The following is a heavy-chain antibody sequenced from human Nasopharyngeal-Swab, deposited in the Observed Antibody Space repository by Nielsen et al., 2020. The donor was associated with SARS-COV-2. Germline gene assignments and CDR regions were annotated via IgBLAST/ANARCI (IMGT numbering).Heavy chain of an antibody. CDR2: ISPRDSAT. Sequence: GESLKISCKGSGYSFTSYWIALVRQMPGKGLEWMGIISPRDSATRYRPSLQGQVTISADKSISTAYLQWSSLKASDTAMYYCVRPEGVATSFKYYFQYGMDVWGQGTMVTVPS. D-gene: IGHD5-12*01. CDR3: VRPEGVATSFKYYFQYGMDV. J-gene: IGHJ6*02. V-gene: IGHV5-51*01. CDR1: GYSFTSYW.